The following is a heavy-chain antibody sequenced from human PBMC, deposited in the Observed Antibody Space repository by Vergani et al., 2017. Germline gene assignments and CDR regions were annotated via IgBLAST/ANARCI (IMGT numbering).Heavy chain of an antibody. J-gene: IGHJ4*02. V-gene: IGHV1-2*02. CDR2: IHPNSGDT. CDR1: GNTFTGYY. CDR3: SGLSASSSNYVGF. Sequence: QVQLVQSGAEVKKPGASVQVSCKASGNTFTGYYMHWVRQAPGQGLEWMGSIHPNSGDTNYAQKFQGRVTVTRDTSISTAYMDLSRLRSDDTAVYYCSGLSASSSNYVGFWGQGTVVTVSS. D-gene: IGHD6-13*01.